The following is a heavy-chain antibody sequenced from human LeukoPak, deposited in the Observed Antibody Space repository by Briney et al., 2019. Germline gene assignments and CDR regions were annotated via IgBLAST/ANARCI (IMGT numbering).Heavy chain of an antibody. CDR3: ARSDSYGYYFDY. CDR1: GGSISSGGYY. CDR2: IYYSGST. V-gene: IGHV4-31*03. Sequence: SETLSPTCTVSGGSISSGGYYWSWIRQHPGKGLEWIGYIYYSGSTYYNPSLKSRVTISVDTSKNQFSLKLSSVTAADTAVYYCARSDSYGYYFDYWGQGTLVTVSS. D-gene: IGHD5-18*01. J-gene: IGHJ4*02.